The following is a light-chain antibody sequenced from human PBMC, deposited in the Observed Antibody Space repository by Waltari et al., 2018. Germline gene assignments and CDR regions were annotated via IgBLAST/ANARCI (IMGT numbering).Light chain of an antibody. Sequence: IVLTKSPGTLSLSPGGRATFSCRASQNFGNYLAWYQQKPGQPPRLLIYGASSRASGIPDRFSVSGSGADFSLTISRLEPEDFAVYYCQHHVRLPATFGQGTKV. J-gene: IGKJ1*01. CDR3: QHHVRLPAT. CDR1: QNFGNY. CDR2: GAS. V-gene: IGKV3-20*01.